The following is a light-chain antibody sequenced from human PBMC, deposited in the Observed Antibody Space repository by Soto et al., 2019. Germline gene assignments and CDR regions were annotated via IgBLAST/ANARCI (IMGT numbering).Light chain of an antibody. CDR3: QQYNSYSWT. Sequence: IVLTQSPGTLSLSPWERATLSCRASQSVSSSFLGWYQQKPGQAPRLLIYAASNRATGIPARFSGSGSGTEFTLTISSLQPDDFATYYCQQYNSYSWTFGQGTKVDIK. J-gene: IGKJ1*01. CDR1: QSVSSSF. V-gene: IGKV3-20*01. CDR2: AAS.